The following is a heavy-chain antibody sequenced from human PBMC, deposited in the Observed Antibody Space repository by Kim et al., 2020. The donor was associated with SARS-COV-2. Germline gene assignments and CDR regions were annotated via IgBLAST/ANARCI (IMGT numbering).Heavy chain of an antibody. V-gene: IGHV3-30*18. CDR1: GFTFSSYG. J-gene: IGHJ6*02. CDR2: ISYDGSNK. D-gene: IGHD3-3*01. Sequence: GGSLRLSCAASGFTFSSYGMHWVRQAPGKGLEWVAVISYDGSNKYYADSVKGRFTISRDNSKNTLYLQMNSLRAEDTAVYYCAKVEEAGLRFLKWHRRSYYGMDVWGQGTTVTVSS. CDR3: AKVEEAGLRFLKWHRRSYYGMDV.